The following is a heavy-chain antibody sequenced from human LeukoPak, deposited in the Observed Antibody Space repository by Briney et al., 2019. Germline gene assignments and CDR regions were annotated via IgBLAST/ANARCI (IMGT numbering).Heavy chain of an antibody. CDR2: ISGSGGST. CDR1: GLTFSSHW. CDR3: AKVLWFGELLSFDY. J-gene: IGHJ4*02. V-gene: IGHV3-23*01. Sequence: GGSLRLSCAASGLTFSSHWMHWVRQAPGKGLEWVSAISGSGGSTYYADSVKGRFTISRDNSKNTLYLQMNSLRAEDTAVYYCAKVLWFGELLSFDYWGQGTLVTVSS. D-gene: IGHD3-10*01.